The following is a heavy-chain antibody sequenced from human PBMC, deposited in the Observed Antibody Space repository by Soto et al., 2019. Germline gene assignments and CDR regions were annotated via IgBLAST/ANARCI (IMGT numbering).Heavy chain of an antibody. V-gene: IGHV3-7*01. CDR2: IKPDGSEQ. D-gene: IGHD1-20*01. J-gene: IGHJ6*02. CDR3: ARGNWTYYSGFDV. Sequence: EVQLVESGGGLVQPGGSLRLSCAASEFTFDKYYMTWVRQAPGKGPEWVANIKPDGSEQYYVDSVKGRFTISRDKANNPLDLQMNSLRAEDTAVYFCARGNWTYYSGFDVWGQGPTVTVSS. CDR1: EFTFDKYY.